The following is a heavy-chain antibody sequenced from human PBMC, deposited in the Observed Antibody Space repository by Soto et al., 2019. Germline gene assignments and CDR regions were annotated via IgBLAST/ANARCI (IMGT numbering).Heavy chain of an antibody. J-gene: IGHJ4*02. V-gene: IGHV3-11*01. D-gene: IGHD6-19*01. CDR1: GGTLSSYA. CDR3: ARRYSSGWSYYFDY. CDR2: ISSSGSTI. Sequence: SCKAAGGTLSSYAIGCIGQAPGKGLEWVSYISSSGSTIYYADSVKGRFTISRDNANNSLYLQMNSLRAEDTAVYYCARRYSSGWSYYFDYWGQGTLVTVSS.